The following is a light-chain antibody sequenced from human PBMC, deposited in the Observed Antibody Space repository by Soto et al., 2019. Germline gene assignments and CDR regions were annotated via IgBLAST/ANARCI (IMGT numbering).Light chain of an antibody. J-gene: IGLJ3*02. CDR3: SSFASSNTWV. CDR1: SSDVGAYNY. V-gene: IGLV2-8*01. Sequence: QSALTKPTSASGSPGQSVTISCTGTSSDVGAYNYVSWYQQHAGKAPKLVIYEVTKRPSGVPDRFSGSKSANTASLTVSGLQAEDEADYYCSSFASSNTWVFGGGTKLTVL. CDR2: EVT.